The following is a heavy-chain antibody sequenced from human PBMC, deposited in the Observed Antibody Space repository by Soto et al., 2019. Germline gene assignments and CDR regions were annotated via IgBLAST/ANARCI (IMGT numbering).Heavy chain of an antibody. CDR2: ISAYNGNT. V-gene: IGHV1-18*01. CDR1: GYTFTSYG. J-gene: IGHJ4*02. D-gene: IGHD6-19*01. CDR3: ARDENIAVAGRAGY. Sequence: ASVKVSCKASGYTFTSYGISWVRQALGQGLEWMGWISAYNGNTNYAQKLQGRVTMTTDTSTSTAYMELRSLRSDDTAVYYCARDENIAVAGRAGYWGQGTLVTVSS.